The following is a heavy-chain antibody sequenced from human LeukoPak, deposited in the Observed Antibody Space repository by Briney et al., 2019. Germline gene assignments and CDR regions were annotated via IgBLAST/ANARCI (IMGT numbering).Heavy chain of an antibody. CDR1: GFTFSSYA. D-gene: IGHD3-10*01. CDR2: ISDDESNE. V-gene: IGHV3-30-3*01. Sequence: GGSLRLSCAASGFTFSSYAMHWVRQAPGKGLEWVAIISDDESNEYHADSVKARFTISRDNSKNTLYLQMNSLRAEDTAVYYCATPKGGSGSHRAPLEYWGQGTLVTVST. J-gene: IGHJ4*02. CDR3: ATPKGGSGSHRAPLEY.